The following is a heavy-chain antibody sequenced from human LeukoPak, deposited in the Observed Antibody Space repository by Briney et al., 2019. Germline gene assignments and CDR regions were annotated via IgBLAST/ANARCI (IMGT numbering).Heavy chain of an antibody. CDR3: ARDFRIPTGHSSGWPSLDY. CDR2: ISAYNGNT. CDR1: GYTFTSYG. V-gene: IGHV1-18*01. D-gene: IGHD6-19*01. Sequence: ASVKVSCKASGYTFTSYGISWVRQAPGQGLEWMGWISAYNGNTNYAQKLQGRVTMTTDTSTSTAHMELRSLRSDDTAVYYCARDFRIPTGHSSGWPSLDYWGQGTLVTVSS. J-gene: IGHJ4*02.